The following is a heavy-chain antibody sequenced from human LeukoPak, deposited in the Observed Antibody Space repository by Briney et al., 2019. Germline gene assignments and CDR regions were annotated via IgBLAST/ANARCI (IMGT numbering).Heavy chain of an antibody. Sequence: GGSLRLSCAASGFTFSSYSMNWVRQAPGKGLEWVSSISSSSSYIYYADSEKGRFTISRDNAKNSLYLQMNSLRAEDTAVYYCARDGIDYGSGSYYPPFDYWGQGTLVTVSS. CDR3: ARDGIDYGSGSYYPPFDY. D-gene: IGHD3-10*01. J-gene: IGHJ4*02. V-gene: IGHV3-21*01. CDR1: GFTFSSYS. CDR2: ISSSSSYI.